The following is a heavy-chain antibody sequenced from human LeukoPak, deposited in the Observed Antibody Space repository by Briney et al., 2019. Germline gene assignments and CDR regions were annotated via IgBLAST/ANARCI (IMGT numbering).Heavy chain of an antibody. CDR1: GFIFSNYG. Sequence: GGSLRLSCAASGFIFSNYGMNWVRQAPGEGLEWVSTISGSADNTNYAEAVKGRFTISRDNSKNTMYLQMNSLRAEDTAVYYCAKQGFGCWGQGTLVTVSS. V-gene: IGHV3-23*01. CDR3: AKQGFGC. J-gene: IGHJ4*02. CDR2: ISGSADNT.